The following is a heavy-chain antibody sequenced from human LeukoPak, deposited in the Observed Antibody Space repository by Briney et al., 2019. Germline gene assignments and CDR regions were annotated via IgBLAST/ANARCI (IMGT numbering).Heavy chain of an antibody. CDR3: ARDVRLYSGYDWGIPY. CDR2: IYYSGST. Sequence: SETLSLTCTVSGDSFSSGGYFWSWIRQHPGKGLEWIGYIYYSGSTYYNPSLQSRVTMSVDTSKNQFSLKLSSVTAADTAVYYCARDVRLYSGYDWGIPYWGQGTLVTVSS. CDR1: GDSFSSGGYF. D-gene: IGHD5-12*01. J-gene: IGHJ4*02. V-gene: IGHV4-31*03.